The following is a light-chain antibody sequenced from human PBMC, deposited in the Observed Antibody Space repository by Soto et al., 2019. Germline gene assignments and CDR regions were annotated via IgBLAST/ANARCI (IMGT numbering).Light chain of an antibody. J-gene: IGLJ2*01. V-gene: IGLV2-8*01. CDR1: SSDVGGYNF. CDR3: SSFAGGNNLL. CDR2: EVS. Sequence: QSALTQPPSASGSPGQSVTISCTGTSSDVGGYNFVSWYQQHPGKAPKLLIYEVSKRTSGVPDRFSGSKSDNTASLTVSGLQAEDEADYYCSSFAGGNNLLFGGGTKVTVL.